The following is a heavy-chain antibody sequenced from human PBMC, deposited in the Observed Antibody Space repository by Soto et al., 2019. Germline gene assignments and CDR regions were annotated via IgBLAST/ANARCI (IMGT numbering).Heavy chain of an antibody. CDR3: TRAQVGEYYYGSGSYLLTHYYYYGMDV. CDR2: IRSKAYGGTT. J-gene: IGHJ6*02. CDR1: GFTFGDYA. V-gene: IGHV3-49*03. D-gene: IGHD3-10*01. Sequence: GGSRRLSCTASGFTFGDYAMSWFRQAPGKGLEWVGFIRSKAYGGTTEYAASVKGRFTISRDDSKSIAYLQMNSLKTEDTAVYYCTRAQVGEYYYGSGSYLLTHYYYYGMDVWGQGTTVTVSS.